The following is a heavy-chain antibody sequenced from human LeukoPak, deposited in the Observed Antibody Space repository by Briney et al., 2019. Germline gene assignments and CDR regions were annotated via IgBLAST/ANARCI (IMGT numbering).Heavy chain of an antibody. CDR2: IYYSGSS. CDR1: GGAVRSGSYY. D-gene: IGHD3-16*01. Sequence: SETLSLTCTVSGGAVRSGSYYWSWIRQPPGKGLEWIGYIYYSGSSKYNPSLKSRVTISIDTSKNQFSLKLSSVTAADTAIYYCARGPLRSDAFDIWGQGTMVTVSS. V-gene: IGHV4-61*01. CDR3: ARGPLRSDAFDI. J-gene: IGHJ3*02.